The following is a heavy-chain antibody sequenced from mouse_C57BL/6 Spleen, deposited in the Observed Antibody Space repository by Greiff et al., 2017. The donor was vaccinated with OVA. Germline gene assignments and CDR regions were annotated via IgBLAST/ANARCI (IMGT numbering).Heavy chain of an antibody. Sequence: QVQLQQPGAELVKPGASVKLSCKASGYTFTSYWMHWVKQRPGQGLEWIGMIHPNSGSTNYNEKFKSKATLTVDKSSSTAYMQLSSLTSEDSAVYYCARDLLLRTDWYFDVWGTGTTVTVSS. D-gene: IGHD1-1*01. CDR3: ARDLLLRTDWYFDV. CDR1: GYTFTSYW. V-gene: IGHV1-64*01. J-gene: IGHJ1*03. CDR2: IHPNSGST.